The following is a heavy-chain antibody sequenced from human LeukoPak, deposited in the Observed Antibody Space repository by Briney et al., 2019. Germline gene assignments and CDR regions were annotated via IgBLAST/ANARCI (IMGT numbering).Heavy chain of an antibody. CDR3: AGADPLDY. J-gene: IGHJ4*02. CDR2: ISYDGSNK. V-gene: IGHV3-30*03. CDR1: GFSFSNYG. Sequence: GGSLRLSCAASGFSFSNYGMHWVRQAPGKGLEWVAVISYDGSNKYYAASVKGRFTISRDNSKNTLYLQMNSLRAEDTAVYYCAGADPLDYWGQGTLVTVSS.